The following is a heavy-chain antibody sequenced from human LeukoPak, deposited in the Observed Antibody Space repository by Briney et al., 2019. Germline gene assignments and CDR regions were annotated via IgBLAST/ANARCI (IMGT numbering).Heavy chain of an antibody. CDR1: GGSISSSSYY. J-gene: IGHJ6*03. CDR2: IYYSGST. CDR3: ARDRSRGPNSMDV. D-gene: IGHD5-24*01. V-gene: IGHV4-39*07. Sequence: MASETLSLTCTVCGGSISSSSYYWGWIRQPPGKGLEWIGSIYYSGSTYYNPSLKSRVTISVDTSKNQFSLKLSSVTAADTAVYYCARDRSRGPNSMDVWGKGTTVIVSS.